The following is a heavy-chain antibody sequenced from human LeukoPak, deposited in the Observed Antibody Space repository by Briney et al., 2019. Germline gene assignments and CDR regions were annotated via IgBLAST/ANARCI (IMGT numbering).Heavy chain of an antibody. CDR1: GYTFTGYY. CDR2: INPNSGGT. CDR3: ARDSKLLWFGEPPDY. J-gene: IGHJ4*02. V-gene: IGHV1-2*02. D-gene: IGHD3-10*01. Sequence: GASVKVSCKASGYTFTGYYMHWVRQAPGQGLEWMGWINPNSGGTNYAQKLQGRVTMTTDTSTSTAYMELRSLRSDDTAVYYCARDSKLLWFGEPPDYWGQGTLVTVSS.